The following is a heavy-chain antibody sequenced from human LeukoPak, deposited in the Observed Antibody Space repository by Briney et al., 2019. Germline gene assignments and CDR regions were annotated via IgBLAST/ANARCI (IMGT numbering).Heavy chain of an antibody. CDR2: IKQDGTEK. CDR1: GFTFTTYW. D-gene: IGHD3-16*01. CDR3: AKDFWGKDSDAFDI. Sequence: GESLRLSCAASGFTFTTYWMSWVRQAPGKGLEWVANIKQDGTEKYYVDSVKGRFTISRDNAKNSLYLQMNSLRAEDTAVYYCAKDFWGKDSDAFDIWGQGTMVTVSS. V-gene: IGHV3-7*03. J-gene: IGHJ3*02.